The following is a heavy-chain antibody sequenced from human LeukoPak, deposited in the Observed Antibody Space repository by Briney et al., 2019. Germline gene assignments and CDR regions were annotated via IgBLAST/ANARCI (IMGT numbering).Heavy chain of an antibody. D-gene: IGHD2-2*01. CDR2: IYYSGST. V-gene: IGHV4-31*03. CDR3: ASWGVVPNWFDS. Sequence: SQTLSLTCTVSGGSISSGGYYWSWIRQPPGKGLEWIGYIYYSGSTYYNPSLKSRVTISVDTSKNQYSLKLNSVNAAVEDVYYCASWGVVPNWFDSWGQGTLVTVSS. CDR1: GGSISSGGYY. J-gene: IGHJ5*01.